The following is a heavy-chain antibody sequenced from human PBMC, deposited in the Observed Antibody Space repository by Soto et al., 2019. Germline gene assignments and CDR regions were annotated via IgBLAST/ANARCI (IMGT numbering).Heavy chain of an antibody. CDR2: ISAYNGNT. CDR1: GYTFTSYG. CDR3: ARVQVVFGVVTPDY. V-gene: IGHV1-18*04. D-gene: IGHD3-3*01. J-gene: IGHJ4*02. Sequence: ASVKVSCKASGYTFTSYGISRVRQAPGQGLEWMGWISAYNGNTNYAQKLQGRVTMTTDTSTSTAYMELRSLRSDDTAVYYCARVQVVFGVVTPDYWGQGTLVTVSS.